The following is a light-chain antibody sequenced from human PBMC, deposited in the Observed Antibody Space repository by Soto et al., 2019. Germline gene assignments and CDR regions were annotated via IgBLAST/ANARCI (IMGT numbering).Light chain of an antibody. CDR1: SSDVGSYKL. Sequence: QSALTQPASESGSPGQSITISCTGTSSDVGSYKLVSWYQQQPGKAPKLIICEDTERPSGISDRFSGSKSGNTASLTISGLQAEDNGDYYCCSYAGGTTVVFGGGTKLTVL. V-gene: IGLV2-23*01. J-gene: IGLJ2*01. CDR3: CSYAGGTTVV. CDR2: EDT.